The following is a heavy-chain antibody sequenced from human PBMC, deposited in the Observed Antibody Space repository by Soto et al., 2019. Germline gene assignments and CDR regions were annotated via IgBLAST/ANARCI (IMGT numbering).Heavy chain of an antibody. V-gene: IGHV4-34*01. J-gene: IGHJ6*03. CDR3: ARVRLSTVTCCGDNGTDYYYYCMDV. Sequence: SETLPLTCAVYGGSFSGYYWSWIRQPPGKGLEWIGEINHSGSTNYNPSLKSRVTISVDTSKNQFSLKLSSVTAADTAVYYCARVRLSTVTCCGDNGTDYYYYCMDVWGKGTTVTVSS. CDR1: GGSFSGYY. D-gene: IGHD4-17*01. CDR2: INHSGST.